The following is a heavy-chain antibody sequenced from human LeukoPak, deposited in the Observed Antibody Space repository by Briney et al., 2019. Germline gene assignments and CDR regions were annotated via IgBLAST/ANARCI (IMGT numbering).Heavy chain of an antibody. D-gene: IGHD7-27*01. CDR2: ISSSSSYI. CDR3: ARAYARTGGPLDY. J-gene: IGHJ4*02. CDR1: GFTFSSYS. V-gene: IGHV3-21*01. Sequence: GGSQRLSCAASGFTFSSYSMNWVRQAPGKGLEWVSSISSSSSYIYYADSVKGRFTISRDNAKNSLYLQMNSLRAEDTAVYYCARAYARTGGPLDYWGQGTLVTVSS.